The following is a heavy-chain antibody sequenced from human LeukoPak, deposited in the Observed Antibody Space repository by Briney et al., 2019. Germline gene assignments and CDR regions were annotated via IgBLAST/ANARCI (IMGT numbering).Heavy chain of an antibody. D-gene: IGHD4-17*01. CDR3: ARVLWNGDYPRFDF. J-gene: IGHJ4*02. CDR2: IRYDGSNK. CDR1: GFTFSSYG. Sequence: GGSLRLSCAASGFTFSSYGMHWVRQAPGKGLEWVAFIRYDGSNKYYADSVKGRFTISRDNSKNTLYLQMNSLRAEDTAAYYCARVLWNGDYPRFDFWGQGTLVTVSS. V-gene: IGHV3-30*02.